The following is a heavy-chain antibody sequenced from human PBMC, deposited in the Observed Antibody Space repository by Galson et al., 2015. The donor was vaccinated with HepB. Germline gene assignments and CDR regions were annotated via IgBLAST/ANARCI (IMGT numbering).Heavy chain of an antibody. Sequence: SLRLSCAASGFTFSSYAMSWVRQAPGKGLEWVSAISGSGGSTYYADSVKGRFTISRDNSKNTLYLQMKSLRAEDTAVYYCAKTPRSNAAVDYWGQGTLVTVSS. V-gene: IGHV3-23*01. CDR3: AKTPRSNAAVDY. CDR1: GFTFSSYA. D-gene: IGHD4-11*01. J-gene: IGHJ4*02. CDR2: ISGSGGST.